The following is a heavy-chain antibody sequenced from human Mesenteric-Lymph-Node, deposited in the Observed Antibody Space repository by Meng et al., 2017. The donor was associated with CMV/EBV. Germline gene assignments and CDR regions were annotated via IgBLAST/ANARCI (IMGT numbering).Heavy chain of an antibody. CDR2: ISISSSYM. J-gene: IGHJ4*02. V-gene: IGHV3-21*01. CDR1: GFTFSSYS. CDR3: ARDDFGVVTNY. Sequence: GGSLRLSCAASGFTFSSYSMNWVRQAPGKGLEWVSSISISSSYMYYADPVKGRFTISRDNAKKSLYLQMNSLRAEDTAVYYCARDDFGVVTNYWGQGTLVTVSS. D-gene: IGHD3-3*01.